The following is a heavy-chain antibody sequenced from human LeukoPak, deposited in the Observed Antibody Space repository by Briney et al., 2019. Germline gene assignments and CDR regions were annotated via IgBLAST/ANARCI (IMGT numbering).Heavy chain of an antibody. V-gene: IGHV3-74*01. Sequence: GSLRLSCAPSGFTFRSYWMHWVRQAPGKGLVWVSRINSDGSSTSYADSVKGRFTISRDNAKNTLYLQMNSLRAEDTAVYHCARDRGGSAFDILGQGTMVTVSS. CDR3: ARDRGGSAFDI. CDR1: GFTFRSYW. J-gene: IGHJ3*02. CDR2: INSDGSST. D-gene: IGHD3-10*01.